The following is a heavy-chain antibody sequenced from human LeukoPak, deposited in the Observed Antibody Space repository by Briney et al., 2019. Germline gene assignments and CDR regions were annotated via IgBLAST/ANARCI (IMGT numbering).Heavy chain of an antibody. D-gene: IGHD1-26*01. J-gene: IGHJ4*02. CDR3: ARDSGGELPAHYFDY. V-gene: IGHV3-7*01. CDR2: IKQDGSEK. Sequence: GSLRLSFSASGFTLCNYWVGWVRQAPGEGVEWGANIKQDGSEKYYVDSVKGRFTISRDNAKNSLYLQMNSLRAEDTAVYYCARDSGGELPAHYFDYWGQGTLVTVSS. CDR1: GFTLCNYW.